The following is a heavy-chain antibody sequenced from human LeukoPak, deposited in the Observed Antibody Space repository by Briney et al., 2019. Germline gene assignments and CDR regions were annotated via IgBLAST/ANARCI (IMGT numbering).Heavy chain of an antibody. J-gene: IGHJ6*02. Sequence: PSETLSLTCAVYGGSFSGYYWSWIRQPPGKGLEWIGEINHSGSTNYNPSLKSRVTMSVDTSKNQFSLKLSSVTAADTAVYYCARGSFIEAYYYYGMDVWGQGTTVTVSS. D-gene: IGHD3-16*02. CDR3: ARGSFIEAYYYYGMDV. CDR2: INHSGST. CDR1: GGSFSGYY. V-gene: IGHV4-34*01.